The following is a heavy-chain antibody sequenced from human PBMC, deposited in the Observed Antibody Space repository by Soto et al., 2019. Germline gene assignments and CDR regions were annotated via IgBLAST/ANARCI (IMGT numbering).Heavy chain of an antibody. J-gene: IGHJ5*02. CDR3: VRGGSNYAS. Sequence: EVQLVESGGGLVQPGGSLRLSCTASGFTFSDSWMTWVRQAPGKGLEWVAWIKPDESEKKYADSVKGRFSISRDNAKNSMYLQRDSLRGEDKDVYYCVRGGSNYASWGQGTLVTVSS. CDR2: IKPDESEK. V-gene: IGHV3-7*01. CDR1: GFTFSDSW. D-gene: IGHD4-4*01.